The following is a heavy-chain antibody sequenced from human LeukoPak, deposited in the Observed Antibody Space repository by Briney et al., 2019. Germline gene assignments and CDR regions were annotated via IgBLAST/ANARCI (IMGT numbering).Heavy chain of an antibody. V-gene: IGHV1-46*01. CDR1: GYTFTSHY. CDR3: ARDMLAVPSNWFDP. D-gene: IGHD2-8*01. CDR2: INPSGGST. Sequence: ASVKVSCKASGYTFTSHYMHWVRQAPGQGLEWMGIINPSGGSTSYAQKFQGRVTMTRDTSTSTVYTDLRSLRSEDTAVYFCARDMLAVPSNWFDPWGQGTLVTVSS. J-gene: IGHJ5*02.